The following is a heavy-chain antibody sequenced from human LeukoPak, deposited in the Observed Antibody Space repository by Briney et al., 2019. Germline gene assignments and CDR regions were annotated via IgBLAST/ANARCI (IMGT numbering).Heavy chain of an antibody. CDR2: ISSSGSNK. D-gene: IGHD2-15*01. CDR3: AAIGYCSGGSCYDGY. CDR1: RFTFSSYE. J-gene: IGHJ4*02. Sequence: GGSLRLSCAASRFTFSSYEMNWVRQAPGKGVGWVSYISSSGSNKNYTDSVKGWFTISRDNAKKSMYLQMNSLRAEDTAVYYCAAIGYCSGGSCYDGYWGQGTLVTVSS. V-gene: IGHV3-48*03.